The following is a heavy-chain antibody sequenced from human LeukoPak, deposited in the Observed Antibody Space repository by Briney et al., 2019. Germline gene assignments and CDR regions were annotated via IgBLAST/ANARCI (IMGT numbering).Heavy chain of an antibody. CDR1: GFTFSSYS. Sequence: GGSLRLSCAASGFTFSSYSMNWVRQAPGKGLEWVSVISSSSSYIYYADSVKGRFTISRDNAKNSLYLQMNSLRAEDTAVYYCARDRRRSPLAFGEFNYWGQGTLVTVSS. CDR3: ARDRRRSPLAFGEFNY. V-gene: IGHV3-21*01. D-gene: IGHD3-10*01. CDR2: ISSSSSYI. J-gene: IGHJ4*02.